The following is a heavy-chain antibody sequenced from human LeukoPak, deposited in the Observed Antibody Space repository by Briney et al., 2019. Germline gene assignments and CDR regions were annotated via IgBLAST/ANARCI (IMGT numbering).Heavy chain of an antibody. CDR2: ISSTSDPI. V-gene: IGHV3-48*01. J-gene: IGHJ3*01. CDR3: ARDIFFTVLRYFDWSPSDL. D-gene: IGHD3-9*01. CDR1: GFNFSTYS. Sequence: GGSLRLSCAASGFNFSTYSMNWVRQAPGKGLEWLSYISSTSDPIYYADSVKGRFTIFRDNAKNSLYLQIDSLRAEDTALYYCARDIFFTVLRYFDWSPSDLWGQGTMVAVSS.